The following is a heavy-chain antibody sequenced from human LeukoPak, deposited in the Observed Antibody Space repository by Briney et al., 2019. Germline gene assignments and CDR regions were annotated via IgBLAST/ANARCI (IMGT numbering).Heavy chain of an antibody. Sequence: PGGSLRLSCAASGFTFSSYGMHWVRQAPGKGLEWVAFIRYDGSNKYYADSVKGRFTISRDNSKDTLYLRMNSLRAEDTAVYYCALLPLYCGGDCYSNPAETLDYWGQGTLVTVSS. CDR2: IRYDGSNK. D-gene: IGHD2-21*02. J-gene: IGHJ4*02. V-gene: IGHV3-30*02. CDR3: ALLPLYCGGDCYSNPAETLDY. CDR1: GFTFSSYG.